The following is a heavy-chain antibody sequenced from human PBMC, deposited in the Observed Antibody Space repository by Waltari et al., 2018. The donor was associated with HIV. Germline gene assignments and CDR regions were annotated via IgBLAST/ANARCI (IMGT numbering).Heavy chain of an antibody. CDR1: GYTFTSYY. J-gene: IGHJ6*02. D-gene: IGHD3-3*01. CDR2: INPRGGTT. Sequence: QLQLVQSGAEVKKPGASVKVSCKASGYTFTSYYIHWVRQAPGQGLEWMGIINPRGGTTRYGQKFQGRVTMTRDTSTRTVYMELSSLRSEDTAVYYCARDEGGGEYNDFWSGLDYYGMDVWGQGTTVTVSS. CDR3: ARDEGGGEYNDFWSGLDYYGMDV. V-gene: IGHV1-46*01.